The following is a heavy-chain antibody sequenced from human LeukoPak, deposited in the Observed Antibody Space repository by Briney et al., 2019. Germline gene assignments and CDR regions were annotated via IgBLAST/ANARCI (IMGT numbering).Heavy chain of an antibody. D-gene: IGHD4-17*01. CDR2: IYYSGST. CDR1: GGSISSSSYY. J-gene: IGHJ4*02. CDR3: ARQLALYGDYVPLYFDY. Sequence: SETLSPTCTVSGGSISSSSYYWGWIRQPPGKGLEWIGSIYYSGSTYYNPSLKSRVTISVDTSKNQFSLKLSSVTAADTAVYYCARQLALYGDYVPLYFDYWGQGTLVTVSS. V-gene: IGHV4-39*01.